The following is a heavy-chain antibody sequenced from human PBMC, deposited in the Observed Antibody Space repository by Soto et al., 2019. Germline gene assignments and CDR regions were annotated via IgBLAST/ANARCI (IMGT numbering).Heavy chain of an antibody. CDR3: VKDMHLLRLDS. CDR1: GLTFRSCW. CDR2: INTDGSVA. V-gene: IGHV3-74*03. J-gene: IGHJ4*02. Sequence: EVQLVESGGGLVQPGESLRLSCAASGLTFRSCWMHWVRQAPGKGLVWVSRINTDGSVAMYVDSVKGRFTISRDNAKNTLYLHMNSLRAEDTAVYYCVKDMHLLRLDSWGPGTLVTVSS. D-gene: IGHD2-15*01.